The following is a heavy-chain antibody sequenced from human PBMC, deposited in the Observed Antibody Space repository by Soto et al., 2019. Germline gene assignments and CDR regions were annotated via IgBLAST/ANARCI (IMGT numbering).Heavy chain of an antibody. CDR2: IKHGGSS. CDR1: AGSFSHYY. V-gene: IGHV4-34*01. D-gene: IGHD1-26*01. Sequence: QVQQQPWGAGLLKPSETLSLTCTVYAGSFSHYYWNWIRQSPGKGLEWIGKIKHGGSSSYNPSLRSRVSISVDASKNQFSLNVNSVTAADTAVYFCARGGALRPNGHVPLAFWGQGTLVTVSS. CDR3: ARGGALRPNGHVPLAF. J-gene: IGHJ4*02.